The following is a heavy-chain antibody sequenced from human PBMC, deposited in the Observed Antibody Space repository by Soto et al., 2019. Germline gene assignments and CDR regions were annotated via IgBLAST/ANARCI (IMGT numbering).Heavy chain of an antibody. CDR3: ARDVGGWNPINWFDP. J-gene: IGHJ5*02. Sequence: GGSLRLSCAASGFTFSSYGMHWVRQAPGKGLEWVAVIWYDGSNKYYADSVKGRFTISRDNSKNTLYLQMNSLRAEDTAVYYCARDVGGWNPINWFDPWGQGTLVTVSS. D-gene: IGHD1-1*01. CDR1: GFTFSSYG. CDR2: IWYDGSNK. V-gene: IGHV3-33*01.